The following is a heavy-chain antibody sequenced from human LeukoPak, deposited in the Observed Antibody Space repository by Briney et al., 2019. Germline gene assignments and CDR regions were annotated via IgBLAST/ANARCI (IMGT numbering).Heavy chain of an antibody. D-gene: IGHD1-26*01. CDR2: IFGSGGSA. J-gene: IGHJ4*02. Sequence: GGSLRLSCAASGFTFNSYAMYWVRQAPGRGLEWVSGIFGSGGSAHYADSVKGRFTISRDNAKNSLYQQMNSLRAEDTAVYYCARVNGGSYALDYWGQGTLVTVSS. CDR1: GFTFNSYA. V-gene: IGHV3-23*01. CDR3: ARVNGGSYALDY.